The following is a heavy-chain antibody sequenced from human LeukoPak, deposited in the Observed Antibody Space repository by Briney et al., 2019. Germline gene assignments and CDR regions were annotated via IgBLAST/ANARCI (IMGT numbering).Heavy chain of an antibody. V-gene: IGHV3-30*03. J-gene: IGHJ4*02. CDR1: GFTFSNYG. Sequence: PGRSLRLSCAASGFTFSNYGMHWVRQAPGKGLEWVAVIAYDGSNKYYADSVKGRFTISRDNSKNTLYLQMNSLRDDDTAVYYCVRGVGVSRFNYLDSWGQGTLVIVSS. D-gene: IGHD6-13*01. CDR3: VRGVGVSRFNYLDS. CDR2: IAYDGSNK.